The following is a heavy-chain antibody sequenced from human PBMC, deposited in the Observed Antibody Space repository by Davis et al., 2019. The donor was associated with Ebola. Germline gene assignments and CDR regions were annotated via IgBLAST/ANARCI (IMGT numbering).Heavy chain of an antibody. D-gene: IGHD4-11*01. Sequence: SETLSLTCSVSGGSVGSDYWSWIRQSPGKGLEWIAFISNGGRTIYNPSLRGRVTISIDTSKNQFSLELSSVTAADTAVYYCASSSDYSYKGGDWFDPWGQGTLVTVSS. J-gene: IGHJ5*02. CDR1: GGSVGSDY. CDR2: ISNGGRT. V-gene: IGHV4-59*02. CDR3: ASSSDYSYKGGDWFDP.